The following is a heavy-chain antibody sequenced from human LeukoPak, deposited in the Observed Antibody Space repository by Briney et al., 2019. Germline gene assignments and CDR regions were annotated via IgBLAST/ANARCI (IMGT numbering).Heavy chain of an antibody. D-gene: IGHD1-26*01. CDR2: IKKDGSEK. J-gene: IGHJ4*02. CDR3: ARDLSGIVGYTYGRGIDY. CDR1: GFTFSSHW. Sequence: PGGSLRLSCAASGFTFSSHWMSWVRQAPGKGLEWVANIKKDGSEKYYVDAVKGRVTSPGDHAKTTLYLQMNSLRAEDTAVYYCARDLSGIVGYTYGRGIDYWGQGTLVTVSS. V-gene: IGHV3-7*01.